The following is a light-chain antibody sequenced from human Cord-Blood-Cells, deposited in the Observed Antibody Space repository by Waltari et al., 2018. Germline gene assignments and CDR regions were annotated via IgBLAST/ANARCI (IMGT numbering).Light chain of an antibody. CDR1: QSISSW. V-gene: IGKV1-5*03. J-gene: IGKJ2*01. CDR3: QQYNSPMYT. Sequence: DIQMTQSPSTLSASVGDRVTITCRASQSISSWLAWYQQKPGKAPKLLIYKASSLESGVPSRISGSGSRTVITLTISILQPDDFATYYCQQYNSPMYTFGQGTKLEIK. CDR2: KAS.